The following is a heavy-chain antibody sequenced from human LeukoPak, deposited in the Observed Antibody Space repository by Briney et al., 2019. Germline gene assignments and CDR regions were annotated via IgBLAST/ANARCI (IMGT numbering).Heavy chain of an antibody. Sequence: SGGPQRLSCAASVYRVNSSFKSWVRHAPGKGLECISTIYSAGATYYVDSVKGRFTVSRDNSKNTVYLEMNNLRSEDTAVYYCARFETYRLIRPDTFDVWGQGTMVTVSS. CDR2: IYSAGAT. V-gene: IGHV3-53*01. CDR1: VYRVNSSF. CDR3: ARFETYRLIRPDTFDV. J-gene: IGHJ3*01. D-gene: IGHD3-22*01.